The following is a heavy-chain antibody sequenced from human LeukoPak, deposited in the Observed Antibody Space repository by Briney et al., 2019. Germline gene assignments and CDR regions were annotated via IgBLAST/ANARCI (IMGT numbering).Heavy chain of an antibody. V-gene: IGHV3-74*01. D-gene: IGHD1-7*01. CDR1: GFTFSSYW. Sequence: AGGSLRLYCVVSGFTFSSYWMYWVRQAPGKGLVWVSHINNDGSSTTYADSVKGRFTISRDNAKNSLYLQMNSLRAEDTALYYCARDRDWNSGFDYWGQGTLVTVSS. CDR2: INNDGSST. J-gene: IGHJ4*02. CDR3: ARDRDWNSGFDY.